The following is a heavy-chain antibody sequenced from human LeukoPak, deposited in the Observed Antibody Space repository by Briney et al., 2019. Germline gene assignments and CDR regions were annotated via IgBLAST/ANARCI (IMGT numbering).Heavy chain of an antibody. J-gene: IGHJ4*02. Sequence: GGSLRLSCAASGFTFTTDWMHWVRPAPGKGPVWVARINGYGSSRSYADSVKGRFTISRNNPTHTLYLQRNSLRAEDTAGYDCARRAVAGGFYGWWGQGTLVTVSS. CDR3: ARRAVAGGFYGW. V-gene: IGHV3-74*01. D-gene: IGHD6-19*01. CDR1: GFTFTTDW. CDR2: INGYGSSR.